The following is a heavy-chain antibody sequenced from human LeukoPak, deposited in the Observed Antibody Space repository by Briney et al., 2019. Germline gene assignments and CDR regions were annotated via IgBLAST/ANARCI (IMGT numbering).Heavy chain of an antibody. Sequence: GASVKVSCKASGGTFSSYTISWVRQAPGQGLEWMGRIIPILGIANYAQKFQGRVTITADKSTSTAYMELSSLRSEDTAVYYCARAGAGGYSYYYYYYMDVWGKGTTVTVSS. J-gene: IGHJ6*03. CDR2: IIPILGIA. CDR1: GGTFSSYT. D-gene: IGHD5-24*01. V-gene: IGHV1-69*02. CDR3: ARAGAGGYSYYYYYYMDV.